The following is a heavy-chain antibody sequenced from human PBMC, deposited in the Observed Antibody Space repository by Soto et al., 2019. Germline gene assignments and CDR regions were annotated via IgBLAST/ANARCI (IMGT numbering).Heavy chain of an antibody. CDR1: SGSISSSNW. D-gene: IGHD1-1*01. V-gene: IGHV4-4*02. Sequence: SETLSLTCAVSSGSISSSNWWSWVRQPPGKGLEWIGEIYHSGSTNYNPSLKSRVTISVDKSKNQFSLKLSSVTAADTAVYYCARLYSVGTPWLYYYYYMDVWGKGTTVTVSS. CDR3: ARLYSVGTPWLYYYYYMDV. CDR2: IYHSGST. J-gene: IGHJ6*03.